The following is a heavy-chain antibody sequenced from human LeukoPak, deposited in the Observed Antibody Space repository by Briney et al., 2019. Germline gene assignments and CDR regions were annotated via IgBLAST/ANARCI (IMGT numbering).Heavy chain of an antibody. CDR3: ARRGGSGSYYSIGY. V-gene: IGHV4-39*07. D-gene: IGHD3-10*01. Sequence: SETLSLTCTVSGGSISSNNYYWGWIRQPPGKGLEWIGNIYYTGSTYYNPSLKSRVTISVDTSKNQFSLKLSSVTAADTAVYYCARRGGSGSYYSIGYWGQGTLVTVSS. CDR2: IYYTGST. CDR1: GGSISSNNYY. J-gene: IGHJ4*02.